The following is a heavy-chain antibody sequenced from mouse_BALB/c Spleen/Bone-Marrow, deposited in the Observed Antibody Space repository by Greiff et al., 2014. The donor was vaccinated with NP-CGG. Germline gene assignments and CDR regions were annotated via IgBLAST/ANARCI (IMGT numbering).Heavy chain of an antibody. CDR2: INPSSGYT. V-gene: IGHV1-4*01. CDR1: GYTFTNYT. Sequence: QVQLQQPGAELARPGASVKMSCKASGYTFTNYTMHWVKQRPGQGLEWIGYINPSSGYTNYNQKFKGTATLTADTSSSTAYTQLRILTAADSDFDDCARGKTGFYGMDYWGQGASVTVSS. J-gene: IGHJ4*01. D-gene: IGHD2-1*01. CDR3: ARGKTGFYGMDY.